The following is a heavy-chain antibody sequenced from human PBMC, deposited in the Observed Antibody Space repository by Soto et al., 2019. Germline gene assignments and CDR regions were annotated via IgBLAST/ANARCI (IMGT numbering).Heavy chain of an antibody. CDR3: ARTAAAGKNYYGVDV. Sequence: PGESLKISCQGSGYNFPSYWIGWVRQMPGKGLEWMGIVYPGDSDITYSPSFQGQVTISADKSISTAYLQWSSLKASDTAMYYCARTAAAGKNYYGVDVWGQGTTVTVSS. J-gene: IGHJ6*02. CDR1: GYNFPSYW. D-gene: IGHD6-13*01. V-gene: IGHV5-51*01. CDR2: VYPGDSDI.